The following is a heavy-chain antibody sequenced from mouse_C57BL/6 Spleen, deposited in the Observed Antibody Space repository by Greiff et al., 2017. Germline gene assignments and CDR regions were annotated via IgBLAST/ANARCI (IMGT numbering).Heavy chain of an antibody. Sequence: VQLQQPGAELVRPGSSVKLSCKASGYTFTSYWMDWVKQRPGQGLEWIGNIYPSDSETHYNQKFKDKATLTVDKSSSTAYMQLSSLTSEDSAVYYCARCPYYYGSSYDYWGQGTTLTVSS. J-gene: IGHJ2*01. V-gene: IGHV1-61*01. CDR2: IYPSDSET. CDR3: ARCPYYYGSSYDY. CDR1: GYTFTSYW. D-gene: IGHD1-1*01.